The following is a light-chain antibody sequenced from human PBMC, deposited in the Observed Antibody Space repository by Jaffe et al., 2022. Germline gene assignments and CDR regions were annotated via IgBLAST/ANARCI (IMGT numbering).Light chain of an antibody. Sequence: QSVLTQPPSASGTPGQRVTISCSGSSSNIGSNSVYWYQQLPGTAPKLLIHRNNQRPSGVPDRFSGSKSGTSASLAISGLRSEDEADYYCAAWDDSLSGVVFGGGTKLTVL. CDR1: SSNIGSNS. CDR2: RNN. CDR3: AAWDDSLSGVV. J-gene: IGLJ2*01. V-gene: IGLV1-47*01.